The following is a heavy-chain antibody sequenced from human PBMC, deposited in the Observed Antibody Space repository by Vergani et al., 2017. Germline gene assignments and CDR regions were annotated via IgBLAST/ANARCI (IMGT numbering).Heavy chain of an antibody. Sequence: QVQLVQSGAEVKKPGASVKVSCKASGYTFTSYGISWVRQAPGQGLEWMGWISAYNGNTNYAQKLQGRVTMSTDTSTSTAYMELRSLRSDDTAVYYCARDINYYDSSAGGANWGQGTLVTVSS. CDR2: ISAYNGNT. CDR3: ARDINYYDSSAGGAN. V-gene: IGHV1-18*01. CDR1: GYTFTSYG. D-gene: IGHD3-22*01. J-gene: IGHJ4*02.